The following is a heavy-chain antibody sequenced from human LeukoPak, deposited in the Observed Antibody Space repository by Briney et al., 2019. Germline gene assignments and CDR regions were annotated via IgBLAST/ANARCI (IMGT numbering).Heavy chain of an antibody. CDR3: ASELAHCVGDCLKN. V-gene: IGHV3-74*01. D-gene: IGHD2-21*02. Sequence: GGSLRPSCAASGFTFSSYYLHWVRQAPGKGLVWVSRINADGSLTNYADSVKGRFTIFRDNAKNTLYLQMNSLRAEDTAVYYCASELAHCVGDCLKNWGQGTLVTVSS. CDR1: GFTFSSYY. CDR2: INADGSLT. J-gene: IGHJ4*02.